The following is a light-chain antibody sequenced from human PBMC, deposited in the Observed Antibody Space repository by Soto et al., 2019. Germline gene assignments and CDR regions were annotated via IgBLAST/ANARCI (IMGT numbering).Light chain of an antibody. CDR2: GNS. V-gene: IGLV1-40*01. J-gene: IGLJ2*01. CDR3: QSYDSSLSAVV. CDR1: SSNIGAGYD. Sequence: QSALTQPPSVSGAPGQRVTISCTGSSSNIGAGYDVHWYQQLPGTAPKLLIYGNSNRPSGVPDRFSGSKSGTSASLAITGFQAEDEADYYCQSYDSSLSAVVFGGGTKLTVL.